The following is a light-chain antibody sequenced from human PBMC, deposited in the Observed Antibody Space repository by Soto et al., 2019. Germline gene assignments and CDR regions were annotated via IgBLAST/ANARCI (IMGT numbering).Light chain of an antibody. Sequence: IVITQSPGTLSVSPGERATLSCRVSQNIGNKVGWYQQKPGQAPRLLIYGASTRATGIPVRFSGSGSGTEFTLTITSPXSEDSAVYYCQEYNYWHPITFGGGTKVDTK. J-gene: IGKJ4*01. CDR3: QEYNYWHPIT. CDR1: QNIGNK. CDR2: GAS. V-gene: IGKV3-15*01.